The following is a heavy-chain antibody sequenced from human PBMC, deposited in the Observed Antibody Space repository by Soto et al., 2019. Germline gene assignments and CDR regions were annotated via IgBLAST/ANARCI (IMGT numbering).Heavy chain of an antibody. CDR3: ARSDYGAAFDI. J-gene: IGHJ3*02. CDR1: GYTFTSYG. Sequence: ASVKVSCKASGYTFTSYGISWVRQAPGQGLEWMGWISAYNGNTNYAQKLQGWVTMTRDTSMSTAYMELSRLRSDDTAVYYCARSDYGAAFDIWGQGTMVTVSS. CDR2: ISAYNGNT. D-gene: IGHD4-17*01. V-gene: IGHV1-18*01.